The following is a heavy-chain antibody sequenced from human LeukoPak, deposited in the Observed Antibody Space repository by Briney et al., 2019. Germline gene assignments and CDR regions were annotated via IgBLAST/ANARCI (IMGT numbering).Heavy chain of an antibody. Sequence: ASVKVSCKASGYTFTGYYMHWVRQAPGQGLEWMGWINPNSGDTNYAQKFQGRVTMTSDTSISTAYMELSRLRSDDTAVYYCARFGPAGYYYYYMDVWGKGTTVTVSS. D-gene: IGHD3-16*01. J-gene: IGHJ6*03. CDR1: GYTFTGYY. V-gene: IGHV1-2*02. CDR2: INPNSGDT. CDR3: ARFGPAGYYYYYMDV.